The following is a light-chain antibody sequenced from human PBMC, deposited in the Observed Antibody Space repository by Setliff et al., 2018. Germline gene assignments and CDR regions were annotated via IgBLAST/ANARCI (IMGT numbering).Light chain of an antibody. CDR3: SSFTSSSTFV. CDR2: GVT. J-gene: IGLJ1*01. Sequence: QSALTQPASVPGSPGQSITISCTGTSSDIGGYNYVSWFRQRPGEAPKLIIYGVTNRPSGVPNRFSGSKSGNTASLTISGLQTADESDYFCSSFTSSSTFVFGTGTKVTVL. CDR1: SSDIGGYNY. V-gene: IGLV2-14*03.